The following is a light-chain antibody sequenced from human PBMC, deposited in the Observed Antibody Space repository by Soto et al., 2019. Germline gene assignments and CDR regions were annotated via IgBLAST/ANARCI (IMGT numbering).Light chain of an antibody. Sequence: ERVMTQSPATLSVSPGERATLSCRASQSVSSHLAWYQQKPGQAPRLLIYDTSNRATGIPARFSGSGSGTDFTLTISSLEPEDFAVYYCQQRSNWPLFTFGPGTKVDIK. CDR1: QSVSSH. CDR3: QQRSNWPLFT. CDR2: DTS. J-gene: IGKJ3*01. V-gene: IGKV3-11*01.